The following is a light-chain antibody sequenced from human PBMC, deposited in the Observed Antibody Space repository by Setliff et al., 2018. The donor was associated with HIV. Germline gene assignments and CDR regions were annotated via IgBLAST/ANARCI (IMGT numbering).Light chain of an antibody. Sequence: QSALTQPASVSGSPGQSITISCTGTSSDVGGHNYVSWYQQHPGKAPKLIIYDVSNRPSGVPDRCSGSKSGNTASLTISEVQAEDEADYYCSSYTTSSTRVLGTGTKVTVL. CDR2: DVS. J-gene: IGLJ1*01. CDR3: SSYTTSSTRV. CDR1: SSDVGGHNY. V-gene: IGLV2-14*03.